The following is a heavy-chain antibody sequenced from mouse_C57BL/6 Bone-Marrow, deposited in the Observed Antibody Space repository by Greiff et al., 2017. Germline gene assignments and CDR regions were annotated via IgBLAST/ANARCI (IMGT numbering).Heavy chain of an antibody. V-gene: IGHV1-62-3*01. CDR3: AILRYYAYSYSGY. CDR2: IDPDSGGP. J-gene: IGHJ2*01. Sequence: QVQLQQPGAELVKPGASVKLSCKASGYTFTSYWMHWVKQRPGRGLEWIGRIDPDSGGPKYNEKFKGKATMTADKSSSTAYMELRSLTSEDSAVYFCAILRYYAYSYSGYWGQGTTLTVSS. CDR1: GYTFTSYW. D-gene: IGHD1-1*01.